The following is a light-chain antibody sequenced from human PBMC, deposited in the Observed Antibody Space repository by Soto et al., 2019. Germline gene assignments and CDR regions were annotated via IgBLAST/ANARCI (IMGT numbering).Light chain of an antibody. CDR1: SSDVGGYNY. CDR3: SSYTRSSTRV. V-gene: IGLV2-14*01. Sequence: QSALTQPASASGSPGQSITISCTGTSSDVGGYNYVSWYQQHPGKAPKLMIYDVSNRPSGVSNRFSGSKSGNTASLTISGVQAEDEADYYCSSYTRSSTRVFGTGTKVTVL. J-gene: IGLJ1*01. CDR2: DVS.